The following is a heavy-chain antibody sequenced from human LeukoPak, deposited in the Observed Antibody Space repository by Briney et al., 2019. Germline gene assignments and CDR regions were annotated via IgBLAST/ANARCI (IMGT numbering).Heavy chain of an antibody. V-gene: IGHV3-48*01. CDR2: ISGSSTSI. CDR3: ARRDTGKNAFDI. J-gene: IGHJ3*02. CDR1: GFTFSSYS. Sequence: PGGSLRLSCAASGFTFSSYSMNWVRQAPGKGLEWVSYISGSSTSIYSADSVRGRFTISRDNAKNSLYLQMNSLRAEDTAIYYCARRDTGKNAFDIWGQGTLVTVSS. D-gene: IGHD5-18*01.